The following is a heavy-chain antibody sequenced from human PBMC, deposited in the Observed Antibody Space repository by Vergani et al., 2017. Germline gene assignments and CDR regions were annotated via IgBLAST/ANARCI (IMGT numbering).Heavy chain of an antibody. J-gene: IGHJ6*03. D-gene: IGHD6-13*01. CDR3: ARSSGRIAAAGSPYYYYYMDV. V-gene: IGHV1-69*01. CDR2: IIPIFGTA. Sequence: QVQLVQSGAEVKKPGSSVKVSCKASGGTFSSYAISWVRQAPGQGLEWMGGIIPIFGTANYAQKFQGRVTITADETTSTAYMELSSLKSEDTAVYYCARSSGRIAAAGSPYYYYYMDVWDRGP. CDR1: GGTFSSYA.